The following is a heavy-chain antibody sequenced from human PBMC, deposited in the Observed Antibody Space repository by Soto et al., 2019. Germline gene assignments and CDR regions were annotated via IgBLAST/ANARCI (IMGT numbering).Heavy chain of an antibody. CDR1: GGSISSYY. D-gene: IGHD5-12*01. CDR3: ARDLGGLRFDY. Sequence: SETLSLTCTVSGGSISSYYWSWIRQPPGKGLEWIGYIYYSGSTNYNPSLKSRVTISVDTSKNQFSLKLSSVTAADTAVYYCARDLGGLRFDYWGQGTLVTVSS. J-gene: IGHJ4*02. V-gene: IGHV4-59*01. CDR2: IYYSGST.